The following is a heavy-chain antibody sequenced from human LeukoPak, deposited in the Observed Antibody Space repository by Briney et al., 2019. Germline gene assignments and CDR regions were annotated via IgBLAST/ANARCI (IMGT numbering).Heavy chain of an antibody. CDR3: AKDIRGYSSSWYGFDY. CDR2: ISWNSGSI. D-gene: IGHD6-13*01. J-gene: IGHJ4*02. Sequence: GGSLRLSCAAPGFTFDDYAMHWVRQAPGKGLEWVSGISWNSGSIGYADSVKGRFTISRDNAKNSLYLQMSSLRAEDTALYYCAKDIRGYSSSWYGFDYWGQGTLVTVSS. CDR1: GFTFDDYA. V-gene: IGHV3-9*01.